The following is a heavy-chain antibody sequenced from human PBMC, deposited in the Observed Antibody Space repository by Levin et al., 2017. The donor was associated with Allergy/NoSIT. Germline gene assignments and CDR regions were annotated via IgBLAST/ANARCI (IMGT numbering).Heavy chain of an antibody. J-gene: IGHJ3*02. CDR2: ISWNSGSI. CDR3: AKDISWSSMSGAFDI. V-gene: IGHV3-9*01. Sequence: GGSLRLSCAASGFTFDDYAMHWVRQAPGKGLEWVSGISWNSGSIGYADSVKGRFTISRDNAKNSLYLQMNSLRAEDTALYYCAKDISWSSMSGAFDIWGQGTMVTVSS. D-gene: IGHD2/OR15-2a*01. CDR1: GFTFDDYA.